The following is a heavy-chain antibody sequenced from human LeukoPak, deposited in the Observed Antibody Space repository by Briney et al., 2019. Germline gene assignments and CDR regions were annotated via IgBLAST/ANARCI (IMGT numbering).Heavy chain of an antibody. D-gene: IGHD3-10*01. V-gene: IGHV1-69*06. Sequence: GSSVKVSCKASGGTFSSYAISWVRQAPGQGLEWVGGIIPIFGTANYAQKFQGRVTITADKSTSTAYMELSSLRSEDTAVYYCARARRAVRGVISGYYGMDVWGKGTTVTVSS. CDR2: IIPIFGTA. J-gene: IGHJ6*04. CDR1: GGTFSSYA. CDR3: ARARRAVRGVISGYYGMDV.